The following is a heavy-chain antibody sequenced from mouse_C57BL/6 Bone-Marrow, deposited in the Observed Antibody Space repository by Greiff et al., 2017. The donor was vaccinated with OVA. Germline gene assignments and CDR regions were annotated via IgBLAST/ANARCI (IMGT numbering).Heavy chain of an antibody. CDR2: IYPRSGNP. J-gene: IGHJ2*01. D-gene: IGHD1-1*01. V-gene: IGHV1-81*01. CDR3: AREGGSSYFDY. CDR1: GYTFTSYG. Sequence: QVQLKQSGAELARPGASVKLSCKASGYTFTSYGISWVKQRTGQGLEWIGEIYPRSGNPYYNEKFKGKATLTADKYSSTAYMELRSLTSEDSAVYFCAREGGSSYFDYWGQGTTLTGSS.